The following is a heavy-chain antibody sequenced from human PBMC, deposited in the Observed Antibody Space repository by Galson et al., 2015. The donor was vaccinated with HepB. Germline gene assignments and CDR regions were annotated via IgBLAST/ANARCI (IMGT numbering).Heavy chain of an antibody. J-gene: IGHJ6*02. V-gene: IGHV6-1*01. D-gene: IGHD2-2*01. CDR3: ARVGGTIYCYGMDV. CDR2: TYYRAKWYN. CDR1: GDSVSNNNVA. Sequence: CAISGDSVSNNNVAWYWIRQSPSRGLEWLGRTYYRAKWYNDYAESVRGRIAIKPDTSKNQLSLQLNSVTPEDTAVYYCARVGGTIYCYGMDVWGQGTTVTVSS.